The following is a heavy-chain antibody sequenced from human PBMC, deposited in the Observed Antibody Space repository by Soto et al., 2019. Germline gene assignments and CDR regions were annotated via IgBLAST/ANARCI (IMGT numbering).Heavy chain of an antibody. Sequence: SVKVSCKASGGTFSSYAISCVRQAPGQGLEWMGGIIPIFGTANYAQKFQGRVTITADESTSTAYMELSSLRSEDTAVYYCARDQRDYYDSSGYPAAPYYYYGMDVWGQGTTVTVSS. CDR1: GGTFSSYA. D-gene: IGHD3-22*01. CDR2: IIPIFGTA. V-gene: IGHV1-69*13. J-gene: IGHJ6*02. CDR3: ARDQRDYYDSSGYPAAPYYYYGMDV.